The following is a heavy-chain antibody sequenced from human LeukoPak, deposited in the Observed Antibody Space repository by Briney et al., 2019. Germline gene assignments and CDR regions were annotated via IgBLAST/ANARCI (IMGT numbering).Heavy chain of an antibody. CDR2: INSDGSST. Sequence: GGSLRLSCAASGFTFRSYWMHWVRQTPGKGLVWVSRINSDGSSTNYADSVKGRFTISRDNAKNTLYLQVNSLRAEGSAVYYCARDPSFYYYFDYWGQGTLVTVSS. CDR1: GFTFRSYW. CDR3: ARDPSFYYYFDY. J-gene: IGHJ4*02. V-gene: IGHV3-74*01. D-gene: IGHD3-10*01.